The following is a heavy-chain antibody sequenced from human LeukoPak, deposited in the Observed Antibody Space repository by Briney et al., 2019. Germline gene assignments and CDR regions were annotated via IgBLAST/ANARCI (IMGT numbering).Heavy chain of an antibody. J-gene: IGHJ4*02. D-gene: IGHD2-15*01. CDR1: GGTFSSNA. V-gene: IGHV1-69*13. Sequence: GASVKVSCKASGGTFSSNAISWVRQAPGQGLEWMGGIIPIFGTANYAQKFQGRVTITADESTSTAYMGLSRLRSEDTAVYYCAGRYCSGGSCYSYFDYWGQGTLVTVSS. CDR3: AGRYCSGGSCYSYFDY. CDR2: IIPIFGTA.